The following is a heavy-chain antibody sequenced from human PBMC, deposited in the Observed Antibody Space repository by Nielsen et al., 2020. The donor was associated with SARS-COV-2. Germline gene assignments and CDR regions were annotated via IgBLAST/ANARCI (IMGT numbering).Heavy chain of an antibody. J-gene: IGHJ4*02. Sequence: GSLRLSCAVYGGSFSGYYWSWIRQPPGKGLEWIGEINHSGSTNYNLSLKSRVTISVDTSKNQFSLKLSSVTAADTAVYYCARGRAVDIVVVPAASLGYWGQGTPVTVSS. CDR1: GGSFSGYY. V-gene: IGHV4-34*01. CDR3: ARGRAVDIVVVPAASLGY. CDR2: INHSGST. D-gene: IGHD2-2*03.